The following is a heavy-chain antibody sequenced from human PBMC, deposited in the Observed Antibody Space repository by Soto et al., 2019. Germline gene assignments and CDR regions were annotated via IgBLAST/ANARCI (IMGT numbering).Heavy chain of an antibody. V-gene: IGHV4-34*01. D-gene: IGHD6-19*01. CDR3: ARVGLGQWLVRGVDY. Sequence: SETLSLTCAVYGGSFSGYYWSWIRQPPGKGQEWIGEINHSGSTNYNPSLKSRVTISVDTSKNQFSLKLSSVTAADTAVYYFARVGLGQWLVRGVDYWVQGTLVTVSS. CDR2: INHSGST. CDR1: GGSFSGYY. J-gene: IGHJ4*02.